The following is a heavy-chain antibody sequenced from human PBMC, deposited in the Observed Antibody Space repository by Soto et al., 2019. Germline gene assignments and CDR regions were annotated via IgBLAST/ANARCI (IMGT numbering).Heavy chain of an antibody. Sequence: PSETMSLTCTVSGGSISSGGYYWSWIRQHPGKGLEWIGYIYYSGSTYYNPSLKSRVTISVDTSKNQFSLKLSSVTAADTAVYYCARTSEDILTGYSPPEWFDPWGQGTLVTVS. CDR3: ARTSEDILTGYSPPEWFDP. V-gene: IGHV4-31*03. J-gene: IGHJ5*02. CDR2: IYYSGST. CDR1: GGSISSGGYY. D-gene: IGHD3-9*01.